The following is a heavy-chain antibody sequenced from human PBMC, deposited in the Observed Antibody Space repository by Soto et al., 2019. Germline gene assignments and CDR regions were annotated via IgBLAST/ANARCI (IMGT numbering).Heavy chain of an antibody. CDR2: IIPIFGTA. CDR3: ASPTREWLPPGRDYYYGMDV. D-gene: IGHD3-3*01. J-gene: IGHJ6*02. Sequence: QVQLVQSGAEVKKPGSSVKVSCKASGGTFSSYAISRVRQAPGQGLEWMGGIIPIFGTANYAQKFQGRVTITADKSTSTAYMELSSLRSEDTAVYYCASPTREWLPPGRDYYYGMDVWGQGTTVTVSS. CDR1: GGTFSSYA. V-gene: IGHV1-69*06.